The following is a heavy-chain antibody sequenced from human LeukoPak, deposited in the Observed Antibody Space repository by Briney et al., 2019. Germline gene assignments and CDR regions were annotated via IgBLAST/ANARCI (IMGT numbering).Heavy chain of an antibody. Sequence: RSSETLSLTCAVYGGSFSGYYWSWIRQPPAKGLEWIGEIIHSGSTNYNPSLKSRVTISVDTSKNQFSLKLSSVTAADTAVYYCARAPCGGDCYSDCWGQGTLVTVSS. CDR1: GGSFSGYY. CDR2: IIHSGST. CDR3: ARAPCGGDCYSDC. D-gene: IGHD2-21*02. J-gene: IGHJ4*02. V-gene: IGHV4-34*12.